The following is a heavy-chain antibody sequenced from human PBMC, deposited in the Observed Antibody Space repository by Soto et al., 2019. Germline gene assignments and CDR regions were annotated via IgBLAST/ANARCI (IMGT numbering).Heavy chain of an antibody. Sequence: PGGSLRLSCAASGFTFSSYSMNWVRQAPGKGLEWVSSISSSSSYIYYADSVKGRFTISRDNTKNSLYLQMNSLRAEDTAVYYCAKAGFSSSWSPTYFDYRGQGTLVTVSS. V-gene: IGHV3-21*04. CDR2: ISSSSSYI. CDR3: AKAGFSSSWSPTYFDY. J-gene: IGHJ4*02. CDR1: GFTFSSYS. D-gene: IGHD6-13*01.